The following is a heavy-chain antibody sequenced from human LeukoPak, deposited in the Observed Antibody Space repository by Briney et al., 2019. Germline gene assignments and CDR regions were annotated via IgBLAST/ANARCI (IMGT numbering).Heavy chain of an antibody. Sequence: SETLSLTCNVSGASMSNYYWVWIRQPPGKGLEWIGSIYHSGTTYSGSTNYNPSLKSRVTISVDTSKNQFSLKLSSVTAADTAVYYCARRRRGYSYGYLDYWGQGTLVTVSS. J-gene: IGHJ4*02. V-gene: IGHV4-59*12. CDR1: GASMSNYY. CDR3: ARRRRGYSYGYLDY. D-gene: IGHD5-18*01. CDR2: IYHSGTTYSGST.